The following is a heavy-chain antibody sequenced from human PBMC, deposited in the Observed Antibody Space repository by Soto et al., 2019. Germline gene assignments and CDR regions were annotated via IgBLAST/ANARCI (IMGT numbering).Heavy chain of an antibody. J-gene: IGHJ6*02. CDR2: INHSGST. D-gene: IGHD6-13*01. CDR1: GGSFSGYY. Sequence: PSETLSLTCAVYGGSFSGYYWSWIRQPPGKGLEWIGEINHSGSTYYNPSLKSRVTISVDTSKNQFSLKLSSVTAADTAVYYCAGAQSSSWYPYYYGVDVWGQGTTVTVSS. CDR3: AGAQSSSWYPYYYGVDV. V-gene: IGHV4-34*01.